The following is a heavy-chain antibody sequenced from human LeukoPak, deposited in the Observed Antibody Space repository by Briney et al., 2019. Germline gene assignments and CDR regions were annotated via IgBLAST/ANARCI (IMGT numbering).Heavy chain of an antibody. V-gene: IGHV1-18*01. J-gene: IGHJ5*02. CDR3: AKANMVFGVDIEQNWSDL. CDR1: GDTFNRHG. D-gene: IGHD3-3*01. CDR2: ISGYNGNT. Sequence: ASVKVSCKASGDTFNRHGINWVRQAPGQGLEWMRLISGYNGNTNYERKVQGRVTLTRDASTSTAYMELRNLRSDDTAVYFCAKANMVFGVDIEQNWSDLWGQGTRVIVSS.